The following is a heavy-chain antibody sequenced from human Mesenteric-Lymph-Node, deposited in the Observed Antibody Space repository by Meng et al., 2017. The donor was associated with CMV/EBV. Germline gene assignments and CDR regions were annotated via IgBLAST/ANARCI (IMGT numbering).Heavy chain of an antibody. CDR1: GFTFSAYY. J-gene: IGHJ4*02. Sequence: GESLKISCAASGFTFSAYYMSWIRQAPGKGLEWVSFIRYDGIDKYYADSVKGRFTISRDNSKNTLYLQMNTLRAEDTAVYYCAKDRGGGYVDYWGQGTLVTVSS. CDR3: AKDRGGGYVDY. D-gene: IGHD3-16*01. CDR2: IRYDGIDK. V-gene: IGHV3-30*02.